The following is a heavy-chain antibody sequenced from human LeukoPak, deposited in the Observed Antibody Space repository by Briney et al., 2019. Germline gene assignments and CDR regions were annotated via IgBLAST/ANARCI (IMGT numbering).Heavy chain of an antibody. V-gene: IGHV3-66*01. CDR1: GFTVSSNY. CDR3: ARRRGSYYFDY. D-gene: IGHD2-15*01. J-gene: IGHJ4*02. CDR2: IYSGGST. Sequence: PGGSLRLSCAASGFTVSSNYMSWVRQAPGKGLEWVSVIYSGGSTYYADSVKGRFTISRDNSKNTLYLQMNSLRAEDTAVYYCARRRGSYYFDYRGQGTLVTVSS.